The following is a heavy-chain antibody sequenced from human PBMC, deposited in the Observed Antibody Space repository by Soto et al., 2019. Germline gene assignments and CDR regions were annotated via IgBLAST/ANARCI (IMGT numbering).Heavy chain of an antibody. J-gene: IGHJ6*02. CDR1: GGTFSSYA. CDR3: ARVSTGELNVLRFLEWPRVLYYYYGMDV. V-gene: IGHV1-69*01. CDR2: IIPIFGTA. D-gene: IGHD3-3*01. Sequence: QVQLVQSGAEVKKPGSSVKVSCKASGGTFSSYAISWVRQAPGQGLEWMGGIIPIFGTANYAQKFQGRVTITADESTNTAYMELSSLRSEDTAVYYCARVSTGELNVLRFLEWPRVLYYYYGMDVWGQGTTVTVSS.